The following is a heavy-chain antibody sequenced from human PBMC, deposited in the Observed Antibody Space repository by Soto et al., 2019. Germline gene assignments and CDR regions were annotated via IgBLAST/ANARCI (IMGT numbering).Heavy chain of an antibody. J-gene: IGHJ4*02. Sequence: PSETLSLTCTVSGGSIRSSSYYWGWIRQPPGKGLEWIGSIYYSESTYYNPSLKSRVTISADTSKNQFPLRLNSVTAADTAVYYCARQHYYNSSGYYTWNWGQGTLVTVSS. V-gene: IGHV4-39*01. CDR2: IYYSEST. CDR1: GGSIRSSSYY. D-gene: IGHD3-22*01. CDR3: ARQHYYNSSGYYTWN.